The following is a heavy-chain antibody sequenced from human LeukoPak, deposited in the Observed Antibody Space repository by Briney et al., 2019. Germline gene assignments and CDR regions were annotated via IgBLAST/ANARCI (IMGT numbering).Heavy chain of an antibody. CDR1: GFTFTNAW. CDR3: ATDLGLTMIRGVIVH. CDR2: IKSKGDGETT. V-gene: IGHV3-15*01. D-gene: IGHD3-10*01. J-gene: IGHJ4*02. Sequence: GGSLRLSCAASGFTFTNAWMNWVRQAPGKGLEWVGRIKSKGDGETTDYAAPGQGRFTMSRDDSKLTLYLQMNSLKAEDTAVYYCATDLGLTMIRGVIVHWGQGALVTVSS.